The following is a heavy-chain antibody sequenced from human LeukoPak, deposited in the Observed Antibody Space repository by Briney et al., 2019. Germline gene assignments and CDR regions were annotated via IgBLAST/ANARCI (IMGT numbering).Heavy chain of an antibody. Sequence: VASVKVSCKASGGTFSSYAISWVRQAPGQGLEWMGGIIPIFGTANYAQKFQGRVTITTDESTSTAYMELSSLRSEDTAVYYCARDLGYSNYPGAPNRFDYWGQGTLVTVSS. CDR2: IIPIFGTA. CDR3: ARDLGYSNYPGAPNRFDY. CDR1: GGTFSSYA. D-gene: IGHD4-11*01. J-gene: IGHJ4*02. V-gene: IGHV1-69*05.